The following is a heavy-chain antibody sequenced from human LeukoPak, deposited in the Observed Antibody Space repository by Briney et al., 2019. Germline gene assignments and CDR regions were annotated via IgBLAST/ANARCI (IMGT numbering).Heavy chain of an antibody. D-gene: IGHD3-3*01. CDR1: GFTFNIYW. CDR3: ARVSGFSGSYNWFDP. V-gene: IGHV3-74*01. Sequence: GGALTLSCPASGFTFNIYWMQWVRQAPAKGLVWVSRINRDGSSTSYADSVKGRFTISRDNAKNTLYLQMNSLRAEDTAVYYCARVSGFSGSYNWFDPWGQGTLVTVSS. J-gene: IGHJ5*02. CDR2: INRDGSST.